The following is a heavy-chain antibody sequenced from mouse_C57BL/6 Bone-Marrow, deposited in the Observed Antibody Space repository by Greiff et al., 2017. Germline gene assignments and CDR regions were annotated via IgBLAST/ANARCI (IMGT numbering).Heavy chain of an antibody. J-gene: IGHJ1*03. V-gene: IGHV14-2*01. CDR2: LDPEDGET. D-gene: IGHD1-1*01. Sequence: EVKLQESGAELVKPGASVKLSCTASGFNIKDYYMHWVKQRTEQGLEWIGRLDPEDGETKYAPKFQGKATITADTSSNTAYLPLSSLTSEDTAVYYCATPNYGSSYGYWYFDVWGTVTTVTGSS. CDR1: GFNIKDYY. CDR3: ATPNYGSSYGYWYFDV.